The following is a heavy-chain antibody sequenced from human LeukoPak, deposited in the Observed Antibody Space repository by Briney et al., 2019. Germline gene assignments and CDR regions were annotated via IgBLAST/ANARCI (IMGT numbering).Heavy chain of an antibody. CDR3: AADYYDSSAHFYFDY. CDR2: ISSSGSTI. D-gene: IGHD3-22*01. V-gene: IGHV3-48*01. CDR1: GFTFSSYS. Sequence: GASLTLSCAASGFTFSSYSVNWVRQAPGKGLEWVSYISSSGSTIYYADSVKGRFTISRDNAKNSLYLQMNSLRAEDTAVYYCAADYYDSSAHFYFDYWGQGALVTVSS. J-gene: IGHJ4*02.